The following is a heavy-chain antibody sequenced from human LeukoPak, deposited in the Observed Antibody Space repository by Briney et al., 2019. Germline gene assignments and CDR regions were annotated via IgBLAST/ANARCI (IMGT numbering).Heavy chain of an antibody. D-gene: IGHD3-16*02. CDR1: GGSFSGYY. J-gene: IGHJ4*02. CDR2: ISHSGST. V-gene: IGHV4-34*01. Sequence: SETLSLTCAVYGGSFSGYYWSWIRQPPGKGLEWIGEISHSGSTNYNPSLKSRVTISVDTSKNQFSLKLSSVTAADTAVYYCARHDLLVWGSYPHPFDYWGQGTLVTVSS. CDR3: ARHDLLVWGSYPHPFDY.